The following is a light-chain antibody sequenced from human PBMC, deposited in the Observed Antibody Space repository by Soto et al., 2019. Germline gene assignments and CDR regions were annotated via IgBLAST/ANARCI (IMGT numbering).Light chain of an antibody. CDR2: LGS. V-gene: IGKV2-28*01. Sequence: DIVMTQSPLSLPVTPGEPASISCRSSQSLLHSNGYNYLDWYLQKPGQSPQLLIYLGSNRASGVPDRFSGSGSGTDFTRKISRVVAEDVGVYYCMQALRTPITFGQGTRLEIK. CDR1: QSLLHSNGYNY. J-gene: IGKJ5*01. CDR3: MQALRTPIT.